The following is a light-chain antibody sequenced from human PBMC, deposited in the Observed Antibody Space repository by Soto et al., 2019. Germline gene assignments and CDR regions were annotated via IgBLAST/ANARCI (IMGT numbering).Light chain of an antibody. CDR1: QTISSW. Sequence: DSQMPEAPSTMSTSVGDRVTITCRASQTISSWLAWYQQKPGKAPKLLIYKASTLKSGVPSRFSGSGSGTEFTLTISSLQPDDFATYYCQHYNSYSEAFGQGTKVDI. J-gene: IGKJ1*01. CDR2: KAS. V-gene: IGKV1-5*03. CDR3: QHYNSYSEA.